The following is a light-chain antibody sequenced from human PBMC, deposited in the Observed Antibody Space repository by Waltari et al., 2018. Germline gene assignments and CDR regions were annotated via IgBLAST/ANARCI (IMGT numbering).Light chain of an antibody. Sequence: QSVLTQPPSVSAAPGQTVTISCSGSTSNIWSNYVSWSQHLPRTAPKLLIYNSQERPSVFPDRLSAPTSGPSATLVITGLQTGAEADYYCATWDTSLGDLWVFGGRTRLTVL. CDR3: ATWDTSLGDLWV. CDR1: TSNIWSNY. CDR2: NSQ. V-gene: IGLV1-51*01. J-gene: IGLJ3*02.